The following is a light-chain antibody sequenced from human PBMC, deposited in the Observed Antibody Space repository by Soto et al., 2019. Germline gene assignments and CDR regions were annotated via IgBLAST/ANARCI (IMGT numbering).Light chain of an antibody. Sequence: DIQMTQSPSTLSGSVGDRFTITCRASQTISSWLAWYQQKPGKAPKLLIYDASSLESGVPSRFSGSGSGTEFTLTISSLQPDDFATYYCQQYHNYWTFGQGTKVDIK. CDR2: DAS. J-gene: IGKJ1*01. V-gene: IGKV1-5*01. CDR3: QQYHNYWT. CDR1: QTISSW.